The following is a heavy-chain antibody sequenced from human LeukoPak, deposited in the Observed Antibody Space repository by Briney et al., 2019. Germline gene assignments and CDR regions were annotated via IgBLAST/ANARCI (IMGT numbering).Heavy chain of an antibody. Sequence: SETLSLTCTVSGGSISSYYWSWIRQPPGKGLEWIGYIDYSGSTNYNPSLKSRVTISVDTSKNQFSLKLSSVTAADTAVYYCARGFGYGSYYYYYYMDVWGKGTTVTVSS. CDR1: GGSISSYY. CDR3: ARGFGYGSYYYYYYMDV. CDR2: IDYSGST. V-gene: IGHV4-59*01. D-gene: IGHD3-10*01. J-gene: IGHJ6*03.